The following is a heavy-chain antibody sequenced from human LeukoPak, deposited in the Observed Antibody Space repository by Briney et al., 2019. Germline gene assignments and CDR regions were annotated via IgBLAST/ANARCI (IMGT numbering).Heavy chain of an antibody. CDR1: GYSFNTYT. CDR2: INAAYGNT. V-gene: IGHV1-3*01. J-gene: IGHJ3*02. CDR3: ARRKSDAYDI. Sequence: ASVTVSCKASGYSFNTYTIHWMRQAPGQRLEWMGWINAAYGNTKYSQKFQGRVTITRDTSASTAYMELSSLTSEDTAVFYCARRKSDAYDIWGQGTMVTVSS.